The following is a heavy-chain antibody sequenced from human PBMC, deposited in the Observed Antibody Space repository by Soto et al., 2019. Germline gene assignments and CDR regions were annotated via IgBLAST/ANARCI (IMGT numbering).Heavy chain of an antibody. CDR3: ARDRIREWPNLPSYYYYGMDV. Sequence: ASVKVSCKASGYTFTGYYMHWVRQAPGQGLEWMGWINPNSGGTNYAQKFQGRVTMTRDTSISTAYMELSRLRSDDTAVYYCARDRIREWPNLPSYYYYGMDVWGQGTTVTVSS. CDR2: INPNSGGT. V-gene: IGHV1-2*02. J-gene: IGHJ6*02. CDR1: GYTFTGYY. D-gene: IGHD3-3*01.